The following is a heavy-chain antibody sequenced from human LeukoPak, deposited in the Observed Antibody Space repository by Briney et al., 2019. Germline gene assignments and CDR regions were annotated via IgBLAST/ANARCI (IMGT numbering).Heavy chain of an antibody. CDR1: GGTFSSYA. CDR2: IIPIFGTA. V-gene: IGHV1-69*13. J-gene: IGHJ4*02. D-gene: IGHD3-22*01. Sequence: ASVKVSCKASGGTFSSYAISWVRQAPGQGLEWTGGIIPIFGTANYAQKFQGRVTITADESTSTAYMELSSLRSEDTAVYYCARGDYYDSRWPLYYFDYWGQGTLVTVSS. CDR3: ARGDYYDSRWPLYYFDY.